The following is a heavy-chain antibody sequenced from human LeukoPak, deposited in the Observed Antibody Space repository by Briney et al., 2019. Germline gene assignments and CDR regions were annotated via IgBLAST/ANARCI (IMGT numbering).Heavy chain of an antibody. D-gene: IGHD3-16*01. CDR2: IDSSGSLI. J-gene: IGHJ4*02. CDR1: GFTFSSYE. CDR3: ARDVYYDTNFDF. Sequence: GGSLRLSCAASGFTFSSYEINWVRQAPGKGLEWVSYIDSSGSLIYYADSVKGRFTVSRDNAQNSLYLQMNSLRAEDTALYYCARDVYYDTNFDFWGQGTLVTVSS. V-gene: IGHV3-48*03.